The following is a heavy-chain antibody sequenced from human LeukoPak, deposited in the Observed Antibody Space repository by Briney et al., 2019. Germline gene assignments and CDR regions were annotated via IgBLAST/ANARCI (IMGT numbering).Heavy chain of an antibody. D-gene: IGHD3-16*01. CDR2: INSDGSTT. CDR3: FSLGGY. Sequence: GGSLRLSCAASGFTFSNYWAHWVRQAPGKGPVWVSRINSDGSTTNYADSVKGRFTISRDNAKNTLYLQMNSLRAEDTAVYYCFSLGGYWGQGTLVTVSS. V-gene: IGHV3-74*01. CDR1: GFTFSNYW. J-gene: IGHJ4*02.